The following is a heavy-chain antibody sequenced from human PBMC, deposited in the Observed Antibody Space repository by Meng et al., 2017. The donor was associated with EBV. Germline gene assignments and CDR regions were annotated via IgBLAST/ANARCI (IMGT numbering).Heavy chain of an antibody. Sequence: GEVQSQVSSVHSPRKADGRNISWSTISRRRQATGRAFVWRGGIITNCGKANYAPKLKGRVTITADASTSTAYMELSSLRSEDTAVYYCARDPSSSSPYFDYWGQGTLVTVSS. CDR3: ARDPSSSSPYFDY. CDR2: IITNCGKA. CDR1: GRNISWST. V-gene: IGHV1-69*01. J-gene: IGHJ4*02. D-gene: IGHD6-6*01.